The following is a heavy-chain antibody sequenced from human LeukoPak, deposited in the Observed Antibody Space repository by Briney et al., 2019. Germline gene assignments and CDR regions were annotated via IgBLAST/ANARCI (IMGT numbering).Heavy chain of an antibody. CDR1: GYTFTGYY. J-gene: IGHJ4*02. Sequence: ASVKVSCKASGYTFTGYYMHWVRQAPGQGLEWMGWINPNSGGTNYAQKFQGRVTMTRDTSISTAYMELSRLRSDDTAVYYCARVSEFLDGYDYWGQGTLVTVSS. V-gene: IGHV1-2*02. D-gene: IGHD3/OR15-3a*01. CDR2: INPNSGGT. CDR3: ARVSEFLDGYDY.